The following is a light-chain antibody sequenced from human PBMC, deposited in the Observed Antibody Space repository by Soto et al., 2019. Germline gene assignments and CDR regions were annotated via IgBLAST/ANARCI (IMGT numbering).Light chain of an antibody. V-gene: IGKV3-11*01. J-gene: IGKJ1*01. Sequence: EIVLTQSPATLSLSPGERATLSCWASQSVNRYLVWYQQKPGQAPRLLMYDASKRATGIPARFSGSGSGTDFTLTISSLEPEDFAVYYCQQYDSSPRTFGQGTKVDIK. CDR1: QSVNRY. CDR3: QQYDSSPRT. CDR2: DAS.